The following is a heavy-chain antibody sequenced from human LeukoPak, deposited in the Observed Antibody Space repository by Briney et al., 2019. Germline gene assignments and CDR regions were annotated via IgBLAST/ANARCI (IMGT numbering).Heavy chain of an antibody. CDR3: ARQGPRYCSGGSCYSVAVDY. J-gene: IGHJ4*02. D-gene: IGHD2-15*01. CDR2: IYPGDSDT. Sequence: GEPLEISGQGSGYRFTSYWIGWVRQLPGKGLEWMGIIYPGDSDTRYSPSFQGQVTIPADKSISTAYLQWSSLKASDTAMYYCARQGPRYCSGGSCYSVAVDYWGQGTLVTVSS. CDR1: GYRFTSYW. V-gene: IGHV5-51*01.